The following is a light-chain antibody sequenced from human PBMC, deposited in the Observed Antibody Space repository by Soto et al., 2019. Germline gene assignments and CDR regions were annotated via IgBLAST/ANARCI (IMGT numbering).Light chain of an antibody. J-gene: IGKJ1*01. CDR3: QQSYSTLRT. Sequence: DIHMTQAPSSLSASVGDRVTITCRASQSISSYLNWYQQKPGKAPKLLIYAASSLQSGVPSRFSGSVSGTDFTLTIRSMQHEDFGTYYCQQSYSTLRTLGQGTKVDIK. V-gene: IGKV1-39*01. CDR2: AAS. CDR1: QSISSY.